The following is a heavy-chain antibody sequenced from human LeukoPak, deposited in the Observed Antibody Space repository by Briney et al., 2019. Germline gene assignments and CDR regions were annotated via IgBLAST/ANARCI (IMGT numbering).Heavy chain of an antibody. J-gene: IGHJ5*02. D-gene: IGHD6-19*01. CDR1: GFTFSSYS. CDR3: ARDSSGWWKNWFDP. V-gene: IGHV3-21*04. Sequence: GGSLRLSCAASGFTFSSYSMNWVRQAPGKGLEWVSSISSSSSYIYYADSVKGRFTISRDNAKNSLYLQMNSLRAEDTAVYYCARDSSGWWKNWFDPWGQGTLVTVSS. CDR2: ISSSSSYI.